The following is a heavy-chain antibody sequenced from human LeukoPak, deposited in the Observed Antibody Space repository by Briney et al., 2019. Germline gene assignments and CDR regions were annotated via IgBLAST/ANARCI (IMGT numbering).Heavy chain of an antibody. CDR2: SSYDESNT. D-gene: IGHD6-13*01. CDR3: AKDGQLGGSSWFTLYFDY. V-gene: IGHV3-30*18. J-gene: IGHJ4*02. CDR1: RFSFRSYD. Sequence: PGGSLRLSCAASRFSFRSYDMHWVRQAPGKGLEWLAVSSYDESNTYYTASVKGRFTISRDNSKNTLYLQMNSLRPEDTAVYYCAKDGQLGGSSWFTLYFDYWGQGTLVTVSS.